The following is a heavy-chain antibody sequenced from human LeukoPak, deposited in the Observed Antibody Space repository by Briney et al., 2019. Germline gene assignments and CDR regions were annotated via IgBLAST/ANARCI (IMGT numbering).Heavy chain of an antibody. D-gene: IGHD1-1*01. Sequence: PSGTLSLTCGVSGGSITNTNYWTWVRQPPGKGLEWIGEVNLQGSTNYNPSLMGRVAISVDTSKNQLSLKLSSVTAADTAVYYCARHGTSSFYYYAMDVWGQGTTVTVSS. CDR3: ARHGTSSFYYYAMDV. J-gene: IGHJ6*02. CDR2: VNLQGST. CDR1: GGSITNTNY. V-gene: IGHV4-4*02.